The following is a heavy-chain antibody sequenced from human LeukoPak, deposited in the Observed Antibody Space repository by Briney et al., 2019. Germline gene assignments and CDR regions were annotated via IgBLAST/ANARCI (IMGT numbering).Heavy chain of an antibody. CDR1: GYTFTGYY. CDR2: INPNSGGT. Sequence: WASVKVSCKASGYTFTGYYMHWVRQAPGQGLEWMGWINPNSGGTNYAQKFQGRVTMTRDTSISTAYMELSRLTSDDTAMYYCARGYDTPTGYYRGWLDPWGQGTLVTVSS. CDR3: ARGYDTPTGYYRGWLDP. V-gene: IGHV1-2*02. J-gene: IGHJ5*02. D-gene: IGHD3-9*01.